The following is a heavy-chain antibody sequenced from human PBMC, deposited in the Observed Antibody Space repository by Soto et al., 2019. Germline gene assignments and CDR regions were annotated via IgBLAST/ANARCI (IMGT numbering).Heavy chain of an antibody. CDR2: ISYDGSNK. Sequence: QVPLVESGGGVVQPGRSLRLSCAASGFTFSSYAMHWVRQAPGKGLEWVAVISYDGSNKYYADSVEGRFTISRDNSKNTLYLQMNSLRAEDTAVYYCAKEWGPGQHLDYWGQGTLVTVSS. V-gene: IGHV3-30-3*01. D-gene: IGHD6-13*01. CDR3: AKEWGPGQHLDY. J-gene: IGHJ4*02. CDR1: GFTFSSYA.